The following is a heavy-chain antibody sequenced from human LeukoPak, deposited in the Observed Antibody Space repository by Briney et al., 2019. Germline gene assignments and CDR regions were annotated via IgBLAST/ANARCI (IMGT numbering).Heavy chain of an antibody. CDR1: GYTFTSYV. Sequence: ASVKVSCKASGYTFTSYVISWVRQAPGQGLEWMGWISAYNGNTYYSQNLQGRVTMTTDTSTSTAYMELRSLTSDDTAVYYCARVDSGGHSDFDCFDYWGQGTLVTVSS. CDR3: ARVDSGGHSDFDCFDY. J-gene: IGHJ4*02. V-gene: IGHV1-18*01. D-gene: IGHD4-23*01. CDR2: ISAYNGNT.